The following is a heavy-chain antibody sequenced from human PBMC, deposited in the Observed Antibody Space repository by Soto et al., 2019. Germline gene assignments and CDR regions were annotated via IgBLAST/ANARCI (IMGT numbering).Heavy chain of an antibody. CDR3: ARRNILTGRTPLFDY. Sequence: PRGSLKISCMGSGDKGFPWDHFCRFWIPWGRPNPGEGLEWMGIIYPGDSDTRYSPSFQGQVTISADKSINSVYLQWSSLKASDTATYYCARRNILTGRTPLFDYWGQGTLVTVSS. J-gene: IGHJ4*02. D-gene: IGHD3-9*01. CDR1: GDKGFPWDHFCRFW. V-gene: IGHV5-51*01. CDR2: IYPGDSDT.